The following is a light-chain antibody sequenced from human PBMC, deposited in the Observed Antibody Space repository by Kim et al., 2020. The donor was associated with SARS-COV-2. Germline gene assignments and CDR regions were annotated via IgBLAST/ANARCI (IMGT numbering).Light chain of an antibody. CDR3: QQYNSYPYT. V-gene: IGKV1-5*03. Sequence: SASVGDRVTITCRASQSISSWLAWYQQKPGKAPKLLIYKASSLETGVPSRFSGSGSGTEFTLTISSLQPDDFATYSCQQYNSYPYTFGQGTKLEI. CDR2: KAS. J-gene: IGKJ2*01. CDR1: QSISSW.